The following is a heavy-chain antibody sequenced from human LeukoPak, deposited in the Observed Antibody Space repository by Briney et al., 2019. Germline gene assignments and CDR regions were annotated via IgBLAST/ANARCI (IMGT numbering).Heavy chain of an antibody. CDR2: ISAYNGNT. CDR3: ARDRLYNNVVVPTAKNDY. V-gene: IGHV1-18*01. J-gene: IGHJ4*02. Sequence: APVKVSCKASGYTFTSYGISWVRQAPGQGLEWMGWISAYNGNTNYAQKLQGRVTMTTDTSTSTAYMELRSLRSDDTAVYYCARDRLYNNVVVPTAKNDYWGQGTLVTVSS. CDR1: GYTFTSYG. D-gene: IGHD2-2*01.